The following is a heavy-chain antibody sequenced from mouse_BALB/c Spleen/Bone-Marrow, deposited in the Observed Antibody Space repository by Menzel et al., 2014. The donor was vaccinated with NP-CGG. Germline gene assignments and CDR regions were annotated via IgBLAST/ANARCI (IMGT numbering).Heavy chain of an antibody. CDR1: GFTFSSYA. CDR2: ISSGGST. CDR3: ARDGSSYYAMDY. Sequence: EVKLMESGGGLVKPGGSLKLSCAASGFTFSSYAMSWVRQTPEKRLGWVASISSGGSTYYPDSVKGRFTISRDNARNILYLQMSSLRSEDTAMYYCARDGSSYYAMDYWGQGTSVTVSS. D-gene: IGHD1-1*01. V-gene: IGHV5-6-5*01. J-gene: IGHJ4*01.